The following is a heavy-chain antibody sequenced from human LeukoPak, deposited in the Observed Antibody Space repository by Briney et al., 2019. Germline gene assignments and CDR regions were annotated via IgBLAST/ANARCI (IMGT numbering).Heavy chain of an antibody. D-gene: IGHD3-10*01. CDR3: ARHFGLPLRLLTYGMDV. CDR2: IYPGDADT. J-gene: IGHJ6*02. CDR1: GYSFTSYW. V-gene: IGHV5-51*01. Sequence: GESLKISLEGSGYSFTSYWIGLGRQMPGKGLGRGGIIYPGDADTRYSPSFQGEVTISADNSISTAYLQWSSLKASDTAMYYCARHFGLPLRLLTYGMDVWGQGTTVTVSS.